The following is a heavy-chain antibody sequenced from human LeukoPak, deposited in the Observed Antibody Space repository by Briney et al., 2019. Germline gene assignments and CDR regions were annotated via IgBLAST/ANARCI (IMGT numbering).Heavy chain of an antibody. J-gene: IGHJ6*02. V-gene: IGHV3-23*01. CDR1: GFTFSSYA. D-gene: IGHD2-21*02. CDR3: AKDCGGDCYPEAYGMDV. Sequence: GGSLRLSCAASGFTFSSYAMSWVRQAPGKGLEWVSAISGSGGRTYYADSVKGRFTISRDNSKNTLYLQMNSLRAEDTAVYYCAKDCGGDCYPEAYGMDVWGQGTTVTVSS. CDR2: ISGSGGRT.